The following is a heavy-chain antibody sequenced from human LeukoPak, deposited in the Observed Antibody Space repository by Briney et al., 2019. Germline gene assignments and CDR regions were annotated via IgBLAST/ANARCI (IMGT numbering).Heavy chain of an antibody. CDR2: IYYSGNS. CDR1: GGSMSGYY. J-gene: IGHJ4*02. Sequence: PSETLSLTYSVSGGSMSGYYWSWIRQPPGRRLEWIGYIYYSGNSTYNPSLKSRLTISIDRSKNLFSLKLTSVTAADTAVYFCARHPGASFDSWARETWSPSRQ. CDR3: ARHPGASFDS. V-gene: IGHV4-59*08. D-gene: IGHD7-27*01.